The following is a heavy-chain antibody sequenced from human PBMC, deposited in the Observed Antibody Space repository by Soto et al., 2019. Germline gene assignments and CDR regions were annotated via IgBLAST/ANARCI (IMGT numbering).Heavy chain of an antibody. V-gene: IGHV1-46*01. Sequence: GASVKVSCKASGYTFTSSYMHWVRQAPGQGLEWMGIINPSGGSTSNAQKFQGTLTMTRDTSTSTVYMELSSLRSEDTAVYYCARGQVRGVFDYWGQGTLVTVSS. CDR1: GYTFTSSY. D-gene: IGHD3-10*01. J-gene: IGHJ4*02. CDR2: INPSGGST. CDR3: ARGQVRGVFDY.